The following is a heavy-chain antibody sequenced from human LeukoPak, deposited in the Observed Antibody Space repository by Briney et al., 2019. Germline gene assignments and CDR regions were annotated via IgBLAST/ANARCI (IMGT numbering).Heavy chain of an antibody. CDR2: IRYDGSNK. J-gene: IGHJ3*02. CDR3: ARDEYNWNVDAFDI. CDR1: GFTFDDYG. D-gene: IGHD1-20*01. Sequence: GGSLRLSCVASGFTFDDYGMHWVRQAPGKGLEWVAFIRYDGSNKYYADSVKGRFTISRDNSKNTLYLQMNSLRAEDTAVYYCARDEYNWNVDAFDIWGQGTVVTVSS. V-gene: IGHV3-30*02.